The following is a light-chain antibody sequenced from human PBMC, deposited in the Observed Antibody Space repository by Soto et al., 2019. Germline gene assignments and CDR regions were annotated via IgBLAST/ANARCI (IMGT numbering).Light chain of an antibody. V-gene: IGLV2-14*03. CDR3: CSYSSGSTPWV. J-gene: IGLJ1*01. CDR2: DVS. Sequence: QSVLTQPASVSGSPGQSITISCTGPSSDVGGYNYVSWYQHHPGKAPKLIIFDVSDRPSGISDRFSASKSGNTASLTISGLQAEDEADYYCCSYSSGSTPWVFGTGTKVTVL. CDR1: SSDVGGYNY.